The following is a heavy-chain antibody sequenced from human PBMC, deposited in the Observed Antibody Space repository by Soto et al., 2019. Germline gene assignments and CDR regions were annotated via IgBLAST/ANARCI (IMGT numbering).Heavy chain of an antibody. V-gene: IGHV1-69*13. D-gene: IGHD6-6*01. CDR1: GGTFSSYA. CDR3: ARDPRARCAPDYYYGMDV. Sequence: GASVKVSCKASGGTFSSYAISWVRQAPGQGLEWMGGIIPIFGTANYAQKFQGRVTITADESTSTAYMELSSLRSEDTAVYYCARDPRARCAPDYYYGMDVWGQGTTVTVSS. J-gene: IGHJ6*02. CDR2: IIPIFGTA.